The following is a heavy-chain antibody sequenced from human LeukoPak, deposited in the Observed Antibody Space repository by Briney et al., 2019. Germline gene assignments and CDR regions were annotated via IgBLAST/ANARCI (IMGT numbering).Heavy chain of an antibody. CDR3: ARGRPVTGSFYFDY. CDR1: GGSISGYF. V-gene: IGHV4-59*01. CDR2: IHASGST. Sequence: SETLSLTCTVSGGSISGYFWSWIRKPPGKGLEWIGYIHASGSTNQSPSLKSRVTISVDTSKNQFSLKLTSVTAADTAVYYCARGRPVTGSFYFDYWGQGTLVTVSS. J-gene: IGHJ4*02. D-gene: IGHD1-26*01.